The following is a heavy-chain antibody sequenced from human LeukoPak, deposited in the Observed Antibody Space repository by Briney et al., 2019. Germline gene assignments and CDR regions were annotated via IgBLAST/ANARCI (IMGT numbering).Heavy chain of an antibody. J-gene: IGHJ4*02. D-gene: IGHD6-19*01. V-gene: IGHV1-2*02. Sequence: ASVKVSCKASGYTFTGYYMHWVRQAPGQGLEWMGWINPNSGGTNYAQKFQGRVTMTRDTSISTAYMELSRLRSDDTAVYYCARVDEVAGYYFDYWGQGTLVTVSS. CDR2: INPNSGGT. CDR3: ARVDEVAGYYFDY. CDR1: GYTFTGYY.